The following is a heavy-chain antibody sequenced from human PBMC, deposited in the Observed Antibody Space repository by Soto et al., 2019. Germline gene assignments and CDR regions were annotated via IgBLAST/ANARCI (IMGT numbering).Heavy chain of an antibody. Sequence: KPSETLSLTCTVSGGSISSYYWSWIRQPPGKGLEWIGYVYYDGSSKYTPSLKSRVTISVDTSKSQFSLNLGSETAADTAVYYCARGPMAVDAEYFRHWGQGTLVTVSS. D-gene: IGHD6-19*01. CDR2: VYYDGSS. CDR1: GGSISSYY. CDR3: ARGPMAVDAEYFRH. V-gene: IGHV4-59*01. J-gene: IGHJ1*01.